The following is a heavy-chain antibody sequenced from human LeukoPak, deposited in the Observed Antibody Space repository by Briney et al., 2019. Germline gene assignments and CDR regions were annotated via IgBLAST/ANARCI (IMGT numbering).Heavy chain of an antibody. CDR1: GGSISSGDYY. D-gene: IGHD6-13*01. V-gene: IGHV4-30-4*08. CDR2: IYYSGST. CDR3: ARVPGIAAAGYYYMDV. J-gene: IGHJ6*03. Sequence: PSQTLSLTCTVSGGSISSGDYYWSWIRQPPGKGLEWIGYIYYSGSTYYNPSLKSRVTISVDTSKNQFSLKLSSVTAADTAVYYCARVPGIAAAGYYYMDVWGKGTTVTVSS.